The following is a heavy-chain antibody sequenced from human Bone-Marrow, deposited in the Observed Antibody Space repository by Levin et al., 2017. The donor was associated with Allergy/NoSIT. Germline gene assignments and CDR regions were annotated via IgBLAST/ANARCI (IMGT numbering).Heavy chain of an antibody. Sequence: SETLSLTCTVSGTYVSSYSWSWIRQSPGKGLEWIGYVYYTTSTNYNPSLKSRVTISVDTSENQVSLRLNSVTAADTATCYCARAHLWGEFPYFFDVWGQGNLVTVSS. V-gene: IGHV4-59*02. CDR2: VYYTTST. CDR3: ARAHLWGEFPYFFDV. J-gene: IGHJ4*02. CDR1: GTYVSSYS. D-gene: IGHD3-16*01.